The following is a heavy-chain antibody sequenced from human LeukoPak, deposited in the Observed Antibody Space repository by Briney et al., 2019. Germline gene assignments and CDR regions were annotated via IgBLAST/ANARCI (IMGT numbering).Heavy chain of an antibody. Sequence: PGGSLRLSCAASGFTFTNYGMHWVRQAPGKGLEWVSYISSSSSTIYYADSVKGRFTISRDNAKNSLYLQMNSLRAEDTAVYYCASERYNWNSFNYFDYWGQGTLVTVSS. CDR1: GFTFTNYG. V-gene: IGHV3-48*01. CDR3: ASERYNWNSFNYFDY. D-gene: IGHD1-7*01. J-gene: IGHJ4*02. CDR2: ISSSSSTI.